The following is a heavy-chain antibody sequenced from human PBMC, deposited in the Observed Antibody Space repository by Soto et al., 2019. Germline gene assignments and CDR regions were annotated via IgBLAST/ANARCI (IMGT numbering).Heavy chain of an antibody. V-gene: IGHV3-23*01. CDR1: GFTLSSYA. Sequence: EVQLLESGGGLVQPGGSLRLSCAASGFTLSSYAMSWVRQAPGKGLEWVSAISGSGGSTYYADSVKGRFTISRDNSKNTLYLQMNSLRAEDTAVYYCAKDSLINVYGDSLDYWGQGTLVTVSS. J-gene: IGHJ4*02. D-gene: IGHD4-17*01. CDR3: AKDSLINVYGDSLDY. CDR2: ISGSGGST.